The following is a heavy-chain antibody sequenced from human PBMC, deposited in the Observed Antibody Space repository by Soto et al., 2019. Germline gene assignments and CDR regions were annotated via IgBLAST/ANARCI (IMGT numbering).Heavy chain of an antibody. Sequence: QVQLVQSGAEVKKPGATVKVSCKASGYTFTGYYMHWVRQAPGQGLEWMGWINPNSGGTNYAQKFQGWVTMTRDTSISTAYMELSRLRSDDTAVYYCARETAAAGTVGIDYWGQGTLVTVSS. D-gene: IGHD6-13*01. CDR1: GYTFTGYY. CDR3: ARETAAAGTVGIDY. V-gene: IGHV1-2*04. J-gene: IGHJ4*02. CDR2: INPNSGGT.